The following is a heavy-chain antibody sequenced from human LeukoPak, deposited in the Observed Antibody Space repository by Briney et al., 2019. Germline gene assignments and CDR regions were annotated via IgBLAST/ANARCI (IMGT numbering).Heavy chain of an antibody. Sequence: ASVKVSCKVCGYTLTELSMHWVRQAPGKGLEWMGGFDPEDGETIYAQKFQGRVTTTEDTSTDTAYMELSSLRSEDTAVYYCATARKIIAIEWSDWGQGTLVTVSS. V-gene: IGHV1-24*01. J-gene: IGHJ4*02. CDR2: FDPEDGET. CDR1: GYTLTELS. CDR3: ATARKIIAIEWSD. D-gene: IGHD3-9*01.